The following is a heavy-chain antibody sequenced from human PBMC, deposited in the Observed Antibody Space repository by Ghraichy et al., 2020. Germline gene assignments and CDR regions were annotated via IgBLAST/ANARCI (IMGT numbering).Heavy chain of an antibody. CDR1: GFTFSGSA. CDR2: IRSKPHKYAT. J-gene: IGHJ4*02. Sequence: GESLRLSCVASGFTFSGSAIHWVRQASGKGLEWVGRIRSKPHKYATAYAASVEGRFTISRDDSANTTYLEMNALKAGDSAMYYCIKMGGDYWGQGTLVTVSS. V-gene: IGHV3-73*01. CDR3: IKMGGDY. D-gene: IGHD1-26*01.